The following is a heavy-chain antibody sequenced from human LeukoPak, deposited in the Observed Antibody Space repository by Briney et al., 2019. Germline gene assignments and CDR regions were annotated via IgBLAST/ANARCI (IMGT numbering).Heavy chain of an antibody. J-gene: IGHJ6*03. CDR1: GGSISSGSYY. CDR2: IYTSGST. Sequence: SETLSLTCTVSGGSISSGSYYWSWIRQPAGKGLEWIGRIYTSGSTNTNPSLKSRVTISVDPSKTQFSLKLSSVPAADTAVYYCARVAYSSGWWEGYYYYMDVWGKGTTVTTSS. CDR3: ARVAYSSGWWEGYYYYMDV. V-gene: IGHV4-61*02. D-gene: IGHD6-19*01.